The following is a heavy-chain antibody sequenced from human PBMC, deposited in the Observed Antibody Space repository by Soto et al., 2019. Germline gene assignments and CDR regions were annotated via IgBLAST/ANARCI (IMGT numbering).Heavy chain of an antibody. J-gene: IGHJ4*02. CDR3: ARTSSGWGFDY. CDR2: IYWDDDK. D-gene: IGHD6-19*01. Sequence: EFGPKRVKQTEALTMSCAFGGCSLSTSGVGVGWIRQPPGKALEWLALIYWDDDKRYSPSLKNRLTITKDTSKNQVVLTMTNMDPVDTATYYCARTSSGWGFDYWGQGTLVTVSS. V-gene: IGHV2-5*02. CDR1: GCSLSTSGVG.